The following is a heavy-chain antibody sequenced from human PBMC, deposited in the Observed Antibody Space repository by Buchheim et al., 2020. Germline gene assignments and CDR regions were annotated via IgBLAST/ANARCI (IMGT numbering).Heavy chain of an antibody. CDR3: ARESPALDSSGYYYYYYGMDV. J-gene: IGHJ6*02. CDR1: GFIFSIYT. CDR2: ITSSSSTI. Sequence: EVQLVESGGGLVQPGGSLRLSCAASGFIFSIYTMNWVRQAPGKGLEWVSYITSSSSTIYYADSVKGRFTISRDKAKNSLYLQMNSLRDEDTAVYYCARESPALDSSGYYYYYYGMDVWGQGTT. D-gene: IGHD3-22*01. V-gene: IGHV3-48*02.